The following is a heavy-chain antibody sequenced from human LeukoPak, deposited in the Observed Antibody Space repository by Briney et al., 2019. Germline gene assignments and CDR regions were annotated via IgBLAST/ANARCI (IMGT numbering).Heavy chain of an antibody. Sequence: SETLSLTCTVSGGSISSGGYYWSWIRQHPGKGLEWIGYIYYSGSTYYNPSLKSRVTISVDTSKNQFSLKLSSVTAADTAVYYCARDAGGYDEGSWFDYWGQGTLVTVSS. J-gene: IGHJ4*02. V-gene: IGHV4-31*03. D-gene: IGHD5-12*01. CDR2: IYYSGST. CDR3: ARDAGGYDEGSWFDY. CDR1: GGSISSGGYY.